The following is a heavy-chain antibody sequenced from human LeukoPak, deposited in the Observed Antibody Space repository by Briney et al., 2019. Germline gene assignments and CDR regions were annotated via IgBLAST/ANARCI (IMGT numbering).Heavy chain of an antibody. Sequence: SQTLSLTCSVSGGSISTGDYYWSWIRQPPGKGLEWIGYIFYTGSPYYNPSLKSRVTISVDTSKNQFSLKLSSVTAADTAVYYCARGDFAYYFDSWGQGTLVTVSS. V-gene: IGHV4-30-4*08. CDR2: IFYTGSP. CDR3: ARGDFAYYFDS. J-gene: IGHJ4*02. CDR1: GGSISTGDYY.